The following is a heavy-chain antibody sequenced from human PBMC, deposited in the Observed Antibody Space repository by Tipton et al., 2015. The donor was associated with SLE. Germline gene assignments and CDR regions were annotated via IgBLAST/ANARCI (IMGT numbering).Heavy chain of an antibody. V-gene: IGHV4-34*01. CDR1: GGSISSSSNYY. J-gene: IGHJ6*02. CDR2: INHRGST. Sequence: TLSLTCAVYGGSISSSSNYYWAWIRQPPGKGVEWIGEINHRGSTNYNPSLKSRVTISVDTSKNQFSLNLTSVTAADTAVVYCARGRVGVGPARNYYAGMDVWGQGTTVTVYS. CDR3: ARGRVGVGPARNYYAGMDV. D-gene: IGHD3-16*01.